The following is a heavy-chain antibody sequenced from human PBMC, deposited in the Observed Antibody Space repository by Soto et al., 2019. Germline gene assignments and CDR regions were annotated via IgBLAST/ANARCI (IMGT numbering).Heavy chain of an antibody. J-gene: IGHJ4*02. CDR2: ISAYNGNT. CDR1: GYTFTSYG. Sequence: QVQLVQSGAEVKKPGASVKVSCKASGYTFTSYGISWVRQAPGQGLEWMGWISAYNGNTNYAQKLQGRVTMTTDTSKSTAYMELRSLRSDDTGVYYCAREYYYDSSGYYYAADYWGQGTLVTVSS. CDR3: AREYYYDSSGYYYAADY. D-gene: IGHD3-22*01. V-gene: IGHV1-18*01.